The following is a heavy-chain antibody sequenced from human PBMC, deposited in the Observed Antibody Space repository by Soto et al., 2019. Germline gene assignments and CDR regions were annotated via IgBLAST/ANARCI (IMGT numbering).Heavy chain of an antibody. V-gene: IGHV3-21*01. CDR1: GFTFSSYS. Sequence: EVQLVESGGGLVKPGGSLRLSCAASGFTFSSYSMNWVRHAPGKGLEWVSSISSSSSYIYYADSVMGRFTISRDNAKNPLYLQMNSLRAEDTAVYYCARLTSYESSCYYSYWGQGTLVTVSS. CDR3: ARLTSYESSCYYSY. J-gene: IGHJ4*02. D-gene: IGHD3-22*01. CDR2: ISSSSSYI.